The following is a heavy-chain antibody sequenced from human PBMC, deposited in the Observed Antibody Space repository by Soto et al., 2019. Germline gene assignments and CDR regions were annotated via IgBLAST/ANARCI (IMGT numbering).Heavy chain of an antibody. V-gene: IGHV4-34*01. Sequence: PSETLSLTCTVSGGSFSGYFWTWIRQPPGKGLEWLAEINHSGITNYNPSVESRVSMSVDTSKNQFSLRLYSVTAADTAVYYCARGRVVPALYYFDYWGQGTLVTVSS. D-gene: IGHD2-2*01. J-gene: IGHJ4*02. CDR1: GGSFSGYF. CDR2: INHSGIT. CDR3: ARGRVVPALYYFDY.